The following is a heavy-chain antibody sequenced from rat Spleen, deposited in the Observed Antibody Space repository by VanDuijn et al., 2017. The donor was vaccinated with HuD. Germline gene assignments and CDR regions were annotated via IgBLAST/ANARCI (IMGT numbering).Heavy chain of an antibody. V-gene: IGHV3-1*01. D-gene: IGHD4-3*01. CDR3: ATGGTYNSGYEIWFAY. CDR2: ISYSGST. Sequence: EVQLQESGPGLVKPSQSLSLTCSVTGYSITSNYWGWIRKFPGNKMEWMGYISYSGSTSYNPSLKSRISITRDTSKNQFFLQLNSVTTADTATYYCATGGTYNSGYEIWFAYWGQGTLVTVSS. J-gene: IGHJ3*01. CDR1: GYSITSNY.